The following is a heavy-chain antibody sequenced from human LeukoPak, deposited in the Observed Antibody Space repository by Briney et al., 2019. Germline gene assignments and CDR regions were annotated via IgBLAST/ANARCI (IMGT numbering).Heavy chain of an antibody. V-gene: IGHV3-30*03. Sequence: GGSLRLSCTASGFTVSNNYMNWVRQAPGKGLEWVAVISYNGSNKYYADSVKGRFTISRDTSKNTLYLQMNSLRAEDTAVYYCATDYDILTGYTFDYWGQGTLVTVSS. CDR2: ISYNGSNK. J-gene: IGHJ4*02. CDR3: ATDYDILTGYTFDY. D-gene: IGHD3-9*01. CDR1: GFTVSNNY.